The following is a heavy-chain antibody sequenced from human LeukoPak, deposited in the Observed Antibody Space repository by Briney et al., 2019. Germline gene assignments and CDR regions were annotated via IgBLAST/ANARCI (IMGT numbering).Heavy chain of an antibody. CDR2: IYISGNT. J-gene: IGHJ6*03. Sequence: PSETLSLTCTVSGDSINSDYWTWIRQPAGKGLEWIGRIYISGNTNYNPSLKSRVTISVDTSKNQFSLKLSSVTAADTAVYYCARTTEGYCRGRSCYSYYYYMDVWGKGTTVTVSS. V-gene: IGHV4-4*07. CDR3: ARTTEGYCRGRSCYSYYYYMDV. CDR1: GDSINSDY. D-gene: IGHD2-15*01.